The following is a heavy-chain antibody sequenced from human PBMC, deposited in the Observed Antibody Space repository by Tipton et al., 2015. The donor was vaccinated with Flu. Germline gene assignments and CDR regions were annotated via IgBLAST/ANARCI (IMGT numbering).Heavy chain of an antibody. D-gene: IGHD1-26*01. V-gene: IGHV4-34*01. CDR3: ARAGRELLNAFDI. CDR2: INHSGST. J-gene: IGHJ3*02. Sequence: TLSLTCAVYGGSFSGYYWSWIRQPPGKGLEWIGEINHSGSTNYNPSLKSRVTISVDTSKNQFSLKLSSVTAADTAVYYCARAGRELLNAFDIWGQGTMVTVSS. CDR1: GGSFSGYY.